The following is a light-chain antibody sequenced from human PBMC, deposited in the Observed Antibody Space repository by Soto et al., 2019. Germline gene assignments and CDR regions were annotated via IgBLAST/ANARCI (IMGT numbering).Light chain of an antibody. CDR1: QSVSSN. Sequence: EIVMTQSPATLSVSPGDTATLSCRASQSVSSNLAWYQQKPGQAPRLLIYGASTRATGIPARFSGSGSGTEFTLTISSLQSEDFAVYYCQQYSNWPPWTFGQGTKVEI. CDR3: QQYSNWPPWT. J-gene: IGKJ1*01. CDR2: GAS. V-gene: IGKV3-15*01.